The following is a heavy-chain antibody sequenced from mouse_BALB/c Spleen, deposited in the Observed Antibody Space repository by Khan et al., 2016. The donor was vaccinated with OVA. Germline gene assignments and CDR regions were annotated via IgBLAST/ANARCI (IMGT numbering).Heavy chain of an antibody. D-gene: IGHD2-14*01. CDR3: ARGGYSAFAY. J-gene: IGHJ3*01. CDR2: IFPGSDTP. V-gene: IGHV1-77*01. Sequence: QVQLQQSGPELVKPGASLKVSCKASGYTFTDYIIGWVKQSTRQGLEWIGDIFPGSDTPYYNEKFKDRATLTADKSANTAYMQLSSLTSDDPAVYCCARGGYSAFAYWGQGTLVTVSA. CDR1: GYTFTDYI.